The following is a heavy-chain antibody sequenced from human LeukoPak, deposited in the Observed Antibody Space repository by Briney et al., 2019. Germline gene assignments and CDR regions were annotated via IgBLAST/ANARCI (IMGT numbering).Heavy chain of an antibody. CDR1: GFTFSSYS. V-gene: IGHV3-21*01. D-gene: IGHD6-13*01. J-gene: IGHJ5*02. Sequence: PGGSLRLSCAASGFTFSSYSMNWVRQAPGKGLEWVSSISSSSSYIYYADSVKGRFTISRDNAKNSLYLQMNSLRAEDTAVYYCARGGPIVAAKRWFDPWGQGTLVTVSS. CDR2: ISSSSSYI. CDR3: ARGGPIVAAKRWFDP.